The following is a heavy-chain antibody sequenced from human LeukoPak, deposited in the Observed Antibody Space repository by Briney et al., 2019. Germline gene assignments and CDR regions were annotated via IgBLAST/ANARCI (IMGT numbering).Heavy chain of an antibody. Sequence: GGSLRLSCAASGFTFSNYATGWVCQAPGKGLEWVSSVSLGGGATYYADSVKGRFTISRDNSKNTVYLQVNSLRDEDTAVYYCARDLEAANTYYFDYWGQGTMVTVSS. CDR2: VSLGGGAT. V-gene: IGHV3-23*01. D-gene: IGHD6-13*01. CDR3: ARDLEAANTYYFDY. J-gene: IGHJ4*02. CDR1: GFTFSNYA.